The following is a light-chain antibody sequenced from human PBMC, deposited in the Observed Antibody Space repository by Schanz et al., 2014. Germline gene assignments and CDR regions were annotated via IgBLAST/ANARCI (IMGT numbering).Light chain of an antibody. CDR3: QQLNTYPFA. J-gene: IGKJ3*01. V-gene: IGKV1-5*01. CDR1: QSISSW. CDR2: DAS. Sequence: DIQMTQSPSTLSASVGDRVTITCRASQSISSWLAWYQQKPGKAPKLLIYDASSLESGVPSRFSGSGSGTEFTLTISSLQPDDFATYYCQQLNTYPFAFGPGTTVDIK.